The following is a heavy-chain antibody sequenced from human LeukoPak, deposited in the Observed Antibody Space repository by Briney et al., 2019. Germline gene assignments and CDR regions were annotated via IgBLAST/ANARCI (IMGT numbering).Heavy chain of an antibody. V-gene: IGHV4-4*07. Sequence: SETLSLTCTVSGGSISSYYWSWVRQPAGKGLEWIGRIYASGNTNYNPSLKGRVTMTVDTSKNQFSLNLSSVTAADTAVYYCARIYYYDAFDIWGQGTMVTVSS. CDR1: GGSISSYY. D-gene: IGHD3-10*01. CDR2: IYASGNT. CDR3: ARIYYYDAFDI. J-gene: IGHJ3*02.